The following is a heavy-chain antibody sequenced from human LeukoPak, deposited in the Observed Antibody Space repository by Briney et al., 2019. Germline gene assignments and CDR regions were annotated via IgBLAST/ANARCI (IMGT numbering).Heavy chain of an antibody. V-gene: IGHV3-23*01. CDR1: GFTFSSSA. D-gene: IGHD1-26*01. CDR3: TKGGSYAPLDY. CDR2: INSGGDDT. J-gene: IGHJ4*02. Sequence: PGGSLRLSCAASGFTFSSSAMTWVRQAPGKGLEWVSAINSGGDDTVHADSVKGRLTISRDNSKNTLYLQMNSLRAGDTAKYYCTKGGSYAPLDYWGQGTLVTVSS.